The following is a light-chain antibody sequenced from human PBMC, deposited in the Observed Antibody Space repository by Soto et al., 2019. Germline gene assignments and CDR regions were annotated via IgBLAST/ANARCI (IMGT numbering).Light chain of an antibody. CDR3: SSYAGSNYLL. J-gene: IGLJ2*01. CDR2: AYS. CDR1: SSNIGAGYD. Sequence: QSVLTQPPSVSGAPGQRVTISCTGSSSNIGAGYDVHWYQQLPGTAPKLLIFAYSSRPSGVPDRFSGSRSATSASLAITGLQAEDEADYYCSSYAGSNYLLFGGGTKLTVL. V-gene: IGLV1-40*01.